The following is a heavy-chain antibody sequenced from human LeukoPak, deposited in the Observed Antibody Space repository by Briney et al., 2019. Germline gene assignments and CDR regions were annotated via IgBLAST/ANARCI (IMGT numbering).Heavy chain of an antibody. J-gene: IGHJ4*02. D-gene: IGHD2-2*01. CDR3: AKQLPYCSSTSCPLDY. V-gene: IGHV3-23*01. Sequence: GGSLRLSCAASGFTFSSYAMSWVRQAPGKGLEWVSAISGSGSSTYYADSVKGRFTISRDNSKNTLYLQMNSLRAEDTAVYYCAKQLPYCSSTSCPLDYWGQGTLVTVSS. CDR2: ISGSGSST. CDR1: GFTFSSYA.